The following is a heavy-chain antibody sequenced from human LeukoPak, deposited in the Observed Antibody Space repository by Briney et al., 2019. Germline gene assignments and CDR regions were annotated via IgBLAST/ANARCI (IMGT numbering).Heavy chain of an antibody. CDR2: IRYDGSNK. CDR1: GFTLSSYG. D-gene: IGHD1-26*01. Sequence: PGGSLRLSCAASGFTLSSYGMHWVRQAPGKGLEWVAFIRYDGSNKYYADSVEGRFTISRDNSKNTLYLQMNSLRAEDTAVYYCAKDGQWELLTFDYWGQGTLATVSS. J-gene: IGHJ4*02. CDR3: AKDGQWELLTFDY. V-gene: IGHV3-30*02.